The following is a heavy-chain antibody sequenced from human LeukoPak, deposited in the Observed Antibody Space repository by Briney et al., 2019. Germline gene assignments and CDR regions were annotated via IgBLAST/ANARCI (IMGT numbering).Heavy chain of an antibody. D-gene: IGHD6-19*01. V-gene: IGHV3-48*02. CDR2: ISSSAYTI. Sequence: GGSLRLSCAASGFTFSSYSMNWARQSPGKGLEWISYISSSAYTIYYADSVKGRFTIFRDNAENSLYLQMDSLRDEDTAVYYCARQMYSSGCSDFWGQGTPVTVSS. CDR3: ARQMYSSGCSDF. J-gene: IGHJ4*02. CDR1: GFTFSSYS.